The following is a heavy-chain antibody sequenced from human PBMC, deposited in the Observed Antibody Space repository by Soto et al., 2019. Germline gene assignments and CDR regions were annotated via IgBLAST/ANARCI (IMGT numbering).Heavy chain of an antibody. CDR3: ARDKGRNWNDFDY. CDR1: ALTPSTYG. CDR2: IIPIFGTA. J-gene: IGHJ4*02. D-gene: IGHD1-1*01. V-gene: IGHV1-69*13. Sequence: VTISLTPSALTPSTYGISWVRQAPGQGLEWMGGIIPIFGTANYAQKFQGRVTITADESTSTAYMELSSLRSEDTAVYYCARDKGRNWNDFDYWDQGTLVTVSS.